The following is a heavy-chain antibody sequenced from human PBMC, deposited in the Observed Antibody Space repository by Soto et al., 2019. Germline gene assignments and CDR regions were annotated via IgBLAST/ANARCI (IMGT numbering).Heavy chain of an antibody. CDR2: ISSTTNYI. Sequence: VGSLRLSCAASWFTFTRYSMNWVRQAPGKGLEWVSSISSTTNYIYYGDSMKGRFTISRDNAKNSPYLEMNSLRAEDTAVYYCARESEDLTSNFDYWGQGTLVTVSS. J-gene: IGHJ4*02. CDR3: ARESEDLTSNFDY. V-gene: IGHV3-21*06. CDR1: WFTFTRYS.